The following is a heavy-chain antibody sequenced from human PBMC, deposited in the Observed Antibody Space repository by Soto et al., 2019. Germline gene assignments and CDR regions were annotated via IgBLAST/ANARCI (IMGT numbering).Heavy chain of an antibody. Sequence: SQTLSLTCAISGDSVSSNSAAWNWIRQSPSRGLEWLGRTYYRSKWYNDYAVSVKSRMTINPDTSKNQFSLQLNSVTPEDTAVYYCARVGQSSSSRDYGMDVWGQGTTVTVSS. D-gene: IGHD6-6*01. V-gene: IGHV6-1*01. CDR1: GDSVSSNSAA. CDR2: TYYRSKWYN. J-gene: IGHJ6*02. CDR3: ARVGQSSSSRDYGMDV.